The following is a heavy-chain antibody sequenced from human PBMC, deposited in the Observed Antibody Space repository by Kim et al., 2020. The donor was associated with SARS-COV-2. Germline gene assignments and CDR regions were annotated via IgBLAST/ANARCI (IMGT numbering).Heavy chain of an antibody. V-gene: IGHV3-23*01. Sequence: DSVKGRLTISRDNSKNTLYLQMNSLRAEDTAVYYCAKDQRPIAAAAPMDVWGQGTTVTVSS. D-gene: IGHD6-25*01. J-gene: IGHJ6*02. CDR3: AKDQRPIAAAAPMDV.